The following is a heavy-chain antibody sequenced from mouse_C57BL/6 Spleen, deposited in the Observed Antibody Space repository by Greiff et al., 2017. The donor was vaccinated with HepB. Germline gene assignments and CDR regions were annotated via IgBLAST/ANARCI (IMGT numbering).Heavy chain of an antibody. CDR3: ARGGLRLRGDYYAMDY. D-gene: IGHD3-2*02. CDR2: IYPRSGNT. Sequence: QVQLQQSGAELARPGASVKLSCKASGYTFTSYGISWVKQRTGQGLEWIGEIYPRSGNTYYNEKFKGKATLTADKSSSTAYMELRSLTSEDSAVYFCARGGLRLRGDYYAMDYWGQGTSVTVSS. J-gene: IGHJ4*01. V-gene: IGHV1-81*01. CDR1: GYTFTSYG.